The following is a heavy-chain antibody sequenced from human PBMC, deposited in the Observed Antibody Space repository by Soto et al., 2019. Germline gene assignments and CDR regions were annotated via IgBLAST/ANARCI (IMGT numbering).Heavy chain of an antibody. D-gene: IGHD5-12*01. CDR2: ISWEGGSV. CDR3: ARDHDEDFGYDPDYMNY. V-gene: IGHV3-9*01. J-gene: IGHJ4*02. CDR1: GFNFDDYA. Sequence: EVQLVESGGGLVQPGRSLRLSCAASGFNFDDYAMHWVRQAPGKNMEWVSGISWEGGSVGYADSVKGRFTISRDNAKNSLYLEMNSLRSEDTALYYCARDHDEDFGYDPDYMNYWGQGTLVTVSS.